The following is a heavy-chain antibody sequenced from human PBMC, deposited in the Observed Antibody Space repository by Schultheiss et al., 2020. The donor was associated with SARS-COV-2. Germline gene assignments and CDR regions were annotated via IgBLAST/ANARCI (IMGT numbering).Heavy chain of an antibody. D-gene: IGHD3-3*01. CDR1: GGSMNDYY. J-gene: IGHJ6*02. Sequence: SETLSLTCSVSGGSMNDYYWTWIRQPPGKGLEWIGYIYYSGSTNYNPSLKSRVTISVDTSKNQFSLKLSSVTAADTAVYYCARASGSGYYRYYYYGMDVWGQGTTVTVSS. V-gene: IGHV4-59*01. CDR3: ARASGSGYYRYYYYGMDV. CDR2: IYYSGST.